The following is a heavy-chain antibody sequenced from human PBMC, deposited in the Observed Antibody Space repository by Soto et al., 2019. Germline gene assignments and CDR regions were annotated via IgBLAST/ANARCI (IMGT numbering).Heavy chain of an antibody. CDR1: GYTFTSYD. CDR2: MNPNSGNT. CDR3: ASGPFQGFHYYYYGMDV. Sequence: ASVKVSCKASGYTFTSYDINWVRQATGQGLERMGWMNPNSGNTGYAQKFQGRVTMTRNTSISTAYMELSSLRSEDTAVYYCASGPFQGFHYYYYGMDVWGQGTTVTVSS. V-gene: IGHV1-8*01. D-gene: IGHD3-10*01. J-gene: IGHJ6*02.